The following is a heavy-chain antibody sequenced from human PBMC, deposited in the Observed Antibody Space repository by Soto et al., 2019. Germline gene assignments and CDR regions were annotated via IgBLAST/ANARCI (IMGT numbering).Heavy chain of an antibody. CDR1: GGTFSSYA. D-gene: IGHD6-6*01. CDR3: ARAQLEQLVYSWFDP. J-gene: IGHJ5*02. CDR2: IIPIFGTA. Sequence: ASVKVSFKASGGTFSSYAISWLRQAPGQGLEWMGGIIPIFGTANYAQKFQGRVTITADESTSTAYMELSSLRSEDTAVYYCARAQLEQLVYSWFDPWGQGTLVTSPQ. V-gene: IGHV1-69*13.